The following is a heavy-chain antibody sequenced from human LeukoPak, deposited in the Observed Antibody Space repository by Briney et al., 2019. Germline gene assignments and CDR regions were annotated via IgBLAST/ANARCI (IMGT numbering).Heavy chain of an antibody. CDR1: GFTLRNYW. D-gene: IGHD6-6*01. CDR2: ISGDGSVT. Sequence: GGSLRLSCTASGFTLRNYWMHWVRQVPGKRLVWVSRISGDGSVTNYADSVQGRFTISKDNAKNILYLQINSLRSEDTAVYYCARYSSSSGGAAYYLDYWGHGTLVTVSS. CDR3: ARYSSSSGGAAYYLDY. V-gene: IGHV3-74*01. J-gene: IGHJ4*01.